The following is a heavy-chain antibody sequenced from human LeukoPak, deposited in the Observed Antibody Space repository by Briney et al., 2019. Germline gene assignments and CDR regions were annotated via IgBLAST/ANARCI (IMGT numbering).Heavy chain of an antibody. V-gene: IGHV3-21*01. D-gene: IGHD3-10*01. CDR1: GFTFSSYS. CDR2: ISSSSSYI. Sequence: GGSLRLSCAASGFTFSSYSMNWVRQAPGKGLEWVSSISSSSSYIYYADSVKGRFTISRDNAKNSLYLQMNSLRAEDTAVYYCASRGGQYYGVDVWGQGTTVTVSS. CDR3: ASRGGQYYGVDV. J-gene: IGHJ6*02.